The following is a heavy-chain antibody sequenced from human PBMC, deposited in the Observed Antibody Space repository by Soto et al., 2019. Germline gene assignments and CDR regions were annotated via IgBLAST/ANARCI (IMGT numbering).Heavy chain of an antibody. V-gene: IGHV4-59*08. Sequence: QVQLLESGPGLVKPSETLSLTCTVSGGSINNYYWSWIRQPPGKGLEWVGYVYYSGSTNYNPSLASRVTISVDTSKNQCSLKLNSVTAADTAVYYCARQRGDYDILTGSPQSVYFYDYVDVWGKGTTVTVSS. CDR2: VYYSGST. D-gene: IGHD3-9*01. J-gene: IGHJ6*03. CDR3: ARQRGDYDILTGSPQSVYFYDYVDV. CDR1: GGSINNYY.